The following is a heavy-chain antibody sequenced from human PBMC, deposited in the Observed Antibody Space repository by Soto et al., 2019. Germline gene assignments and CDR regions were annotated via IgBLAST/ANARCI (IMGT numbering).Heavy chain of an antibody. V-gene: IGHV3-23*01. D-gene: IGHD1-26*01. CDR1: GCTFSSYA. CDR3: AKFRWELLLGYFDY. J-gene: IGHJ4*02. Sequence: GGSLRLSCAASGCTFSSYARSWVRPAPGKGLEWVSAISGSGGSTYYADSVKGRFTISRDNSKNTLYLQMNSLRAEDTAVYYCAKFRWELLLGYFDYWGQGTLVTVSS. CDR2: ISGSGGST.